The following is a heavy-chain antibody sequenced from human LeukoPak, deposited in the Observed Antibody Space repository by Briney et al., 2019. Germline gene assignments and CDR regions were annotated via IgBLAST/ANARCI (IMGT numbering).Heavy chain of an antibody. V-gene: IGHV3-9*01. CDR3: ARINKWELLDWFDP. Sequence: PGRSLRLSCAASGFTFDDYAMHWARQAPGKGLEWVSGISWNSGSIGYADSVKGRFTISRDNAKNSLYLQMNSLRAEDTAVYYCARINKWELLDWFDPWGQGTLVTVSS. CDR1: GFTFDDYA. J-gene: IGHJ5*02. CDR2: ISWNSGSI. D-gene: IGHD1-26*01.